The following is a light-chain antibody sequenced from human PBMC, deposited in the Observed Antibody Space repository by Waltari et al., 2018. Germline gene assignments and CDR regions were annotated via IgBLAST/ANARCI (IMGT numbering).Light chain of an antibody. CDR2: GAS. CDR1: QIIRIRH. V-gene: IGKV3-20*01. CDR3: QHYANSLWT. Sequence: IVLTQSPGTLSLSPGERATLSCRASQIIRIRHLGWYQQKLGQALRLLLHGASNRATGIPDRFSASGSGTDFTLTISRLEPEDFAVYYCQHYANSLWTFGQGTKVEIK. J-gene: IGKJ1*01.